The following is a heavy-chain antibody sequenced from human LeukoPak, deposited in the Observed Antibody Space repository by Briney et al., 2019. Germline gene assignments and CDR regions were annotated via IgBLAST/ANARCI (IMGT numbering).Heavy chain of an antibody. CDR2: INSGSSTI. CDR1: GFTFSSYS. CDR3: ARGSGGGSGTYYYYYMDV. J-gene: IGHJ6*03. V-gene: IGHV3-48*01. Sequence: PGGSLRVSCAASGFTFSSYSMNWVRQAPGKGLEWVSYINSGSSTIYYADSVKGRFTISRDNAKNSLYLQMNSLRAEDTAMYYCARGSGGGSGTYYYYYMDVWGNGTTVTVSS. D-gene: IGHD3-10*01.